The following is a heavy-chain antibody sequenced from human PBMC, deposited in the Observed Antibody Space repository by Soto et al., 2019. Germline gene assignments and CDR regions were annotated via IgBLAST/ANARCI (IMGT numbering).Heavy chain of an antibody. Sequence: QVQLQQWGPGLLKPSETLSLTCAVYGGSFSVYYWTWIRPPPWTGLEWIGEINHSGSTNYNPSLKSRVVISVDTSTNHFSLKLTSVTAADTAVYYCARDKITGLFDYWGQGTLVTVSS. J-gene: IGHJ4*02. D-gene: IGHD1-1*01. CDR2: INHSGST. V-gene: IGHV4-34*01. CDR3: ARDKITGLFDY. CDR1: GGSFSVYY.